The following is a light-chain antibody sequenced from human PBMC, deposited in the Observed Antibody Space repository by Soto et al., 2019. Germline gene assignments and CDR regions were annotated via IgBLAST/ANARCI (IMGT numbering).Light chain of an antibody. Sequence: EIVMTQSPATLSVSPGERATLSCRASQSVRSSLAWYQQRPGQAPRLLIYGASTRASGIPARFSGSGSGKEFTLTISSLQSEDFAVYYCQQYYNWPMYTFGLGTK. V-gene: IGKV3-15*01. CDR3: QQYYNWPMYT. J-gene: IGKJ2*01. CDR2: GAS. CDR1: QSVRSS.